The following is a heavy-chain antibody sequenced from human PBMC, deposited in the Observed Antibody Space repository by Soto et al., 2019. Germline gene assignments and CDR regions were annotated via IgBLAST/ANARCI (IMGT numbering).Heavy chain of an antibody. D-gene: IGHD1-26*01. CDR3: ARGDRGAFDL. CDR1: GFTFDYYW. V-gene: IGHV3-74*01. CDR2: IHSDGTST. Sequence: EVQLVESGGGLVQPGESLRLSCAASGFTFDYYWMHWVRQAPGKGLVWVSRIHSDGTSTTYADSVKGRFTISRDNAKNPVSLQLNSLRADDTAVYYCARGDRGAFDLWGQGTVVTVSS. J-gene: IGHJ3*01.